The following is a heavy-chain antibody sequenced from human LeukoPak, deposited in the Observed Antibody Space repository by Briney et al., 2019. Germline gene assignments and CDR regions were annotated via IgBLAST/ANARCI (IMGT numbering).Heavy chain of an antibody. CDR3: ARSAGSSSWYEGYYFDY. J-gene: IGHJ4*02. Sequence: GGSLRLSCAASGFTFSRYWMSWVRQAPGKGLEWVANIKQDGSEKYYVDSVKGRFTISRDNAKNSLYLQMNSLRAEDTAVYYCARSAGSSSWYEGYYFDYWSQGTLVTVSS. D-gene: IGHD6-13*01. CDR1: GFTFSRYW. CDR2: IKQDGSEK. V-gene: IGHV3-7*01.